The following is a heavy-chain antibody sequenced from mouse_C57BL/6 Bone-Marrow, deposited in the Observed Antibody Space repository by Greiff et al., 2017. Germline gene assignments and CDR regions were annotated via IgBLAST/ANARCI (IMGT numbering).Heavy chain of an antibody. D-gene: IGHD1-2*01. CDR3: TRSRAITPGY. J-gene: IGHJ2*01. CDR1: GYTFTDYE. Sequence: QVQLQQSGAELVRPGASVTLSCKASGYTFTDYEMHWVKQTPVHGLEWIGAIDPETGGTAYNQKFKGKAILTADKSSSTAYMELRSRTSEDSAVYYCTRSRAITPGYWGQGTTLTVSS. CDR2: IDPETGGT. V-gene: IGHV1-15*01.